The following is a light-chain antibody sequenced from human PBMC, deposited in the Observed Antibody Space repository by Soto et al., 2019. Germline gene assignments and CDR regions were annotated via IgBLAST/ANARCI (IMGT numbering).Light chain of an antibody. CDR1: SSNIGGNS. Sequence: QSVLTQPPSVSAAPGQKVTISCSVSSSNIGGNSVSWYQQLPGTAPKLLIYDDDKRPSGIPDRFSGSKSGTSATLGITGFQTGDEADYYCGSWDSSLSAYVFATGTKSPS. J-gene: IGLJ1*01. CDR3: GSWDSSLSAYV. V-gene: IGLV1-51*01. CDR2: DDD.